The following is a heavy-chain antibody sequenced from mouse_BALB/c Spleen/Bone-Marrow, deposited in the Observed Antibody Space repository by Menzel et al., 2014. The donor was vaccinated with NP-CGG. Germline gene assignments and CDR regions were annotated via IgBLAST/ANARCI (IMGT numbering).Heavy chain of an antibody. CDR2: INPSSGYT. Sequence: QVQLQQSGAELAKPGASVKMSCKASGYTFTDYWMHWVKQRPGQGLEWIGYINPSSGYTEYNQKFKDKATLTADKSSSTAYMQLNILTSEDSAVYYCARRYGSLWYFDVRGAGTTVTVSS. CDR1: GYTFTDYW. D-gene: IGHD1-1*01. V-gene: IGHV1-7*01. J-gene: IGHJ1*01. CDR3: ARRYGSLWYFDV.